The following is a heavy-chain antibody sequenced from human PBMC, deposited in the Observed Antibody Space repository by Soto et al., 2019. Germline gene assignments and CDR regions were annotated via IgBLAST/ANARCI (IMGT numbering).Heavy chain of an antibody. CDR2: IYYSGST. D-gene: IGHD2-15*01. CDR3: ARDGPHCSGGSCYEGGAFDI. Sequence: QVQLQESGPGLVKPSQTLSLTCTVSGGSISSGGYYWSWIRQHPGKGLEWIGYIYYSGSTYYNPSLKSRVTLSVDTSKNQFSLKLSSVTAADTAVYYCARDGPHCSGGSCYEGGAFDIWGQGTMVTVSS. J-gene: IGHJ3*02. CDR1: GGSISSGGYY. V-gene: IGHV4-31*03.